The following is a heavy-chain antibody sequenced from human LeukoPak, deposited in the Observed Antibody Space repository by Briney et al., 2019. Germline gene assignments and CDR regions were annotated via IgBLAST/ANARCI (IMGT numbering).Heavy chain of an antibody. CDR1: GGSISTYY. J-gene: IGHJ3*02. CDR2: INHSGST. CDR3: ARQRPDAAFDI. Sequence: SSETLSLTCTVSGGSISTYYWSWIRQPPGKGLEWIGEINHSGSTNYNPSLKSRVTISVDTSKNQFSLKLSSVTAADTAVYYCARQRPDAAFDIWGQGTMVTVSS. V-gene: IGHV4-34*01.